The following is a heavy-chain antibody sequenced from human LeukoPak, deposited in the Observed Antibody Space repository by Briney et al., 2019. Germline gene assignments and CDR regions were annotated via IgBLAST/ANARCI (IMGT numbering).Heavy chain of an antibody. CDR3: ARGQGSYATYYFDY. CDR1: GYTFTTYY. Sequence: GASVKVSCKASGYTFTTYYMHWVRQAPGKGLEWMGKINPTGGSTTYAQKFQGRVTMARDMSTSTAYMELSSLRSEDTAVYYCARGQGSYATYYFDYWGQGTLVTVSS. V-gene: IGHV1-46*01. CDR2: INPTGGST. D-gene: IGHD1-26*01. J-gene: IGHJ4*02.